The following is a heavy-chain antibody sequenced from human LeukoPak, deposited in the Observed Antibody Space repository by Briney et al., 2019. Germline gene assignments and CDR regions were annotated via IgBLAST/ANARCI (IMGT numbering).Heavy chain of an antibody. CDR1: GFTFSSYG. D-gene: IGHD3-10*01. CDR3: ARARFGEFTFDY. J-gene: IGHJ4*02. V-gene: IGHV3-33*01. CDR2: IWYDGSNK. Sequence: PGGSLRLSCAAPGFTFSSYGMHWVRQAPGKGLEWVAVIWYDGSNKYYADSVKGRFTISRDNSKNTLYLQMNSLRAEDTAVYYCARARFGEFTFDYWGQGTLVTVSS.